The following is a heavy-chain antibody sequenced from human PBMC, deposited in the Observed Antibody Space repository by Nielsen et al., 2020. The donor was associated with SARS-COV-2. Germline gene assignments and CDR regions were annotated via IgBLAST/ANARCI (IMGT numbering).Heavy chain of an antibody. CDR1: GFTFSDYY. V-gene: IGHV3-11*04. CDR2: ISSSGSTI. Sequence: GESLKISCAASGFTFSDYYMSWIRQAPGKGLEWVSYISSSGSTIYYADSVKGRFTISRDNAKNSLYLQMNSLRAEDTAVYYCAKDSEGGYAFDYWGQGTLVTVSS. CDR3: AKDSEGGYAFDY. J-gene: IGHJ4*02. D-gene: IGHD3-22*01.